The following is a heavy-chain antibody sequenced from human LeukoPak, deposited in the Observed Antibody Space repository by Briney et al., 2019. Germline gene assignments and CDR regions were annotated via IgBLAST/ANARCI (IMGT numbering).Heavy chain of an antibody. CDR1: GYTFTSYA. CDR2: NSGNNGNT. Sequence: ASVKVSCKASGYTFTSYAITWVRQAPGQGLEWMGWNSGNNGNTKYAQKFQGRVTMTTDTSTNTAYMELRSLRSDDTAVYYCARAFDPTTQPFDPWGQGTLVTVSS. CDR3: ARAFDPTTQPFDP. V-gene: IGHV1-18*01. J-gene: IGHJ5*02. D-gene: IGHD4-11*01.